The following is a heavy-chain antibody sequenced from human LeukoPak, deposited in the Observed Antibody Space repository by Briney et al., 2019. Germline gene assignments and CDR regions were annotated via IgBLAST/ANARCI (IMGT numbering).Heavy chain of an antibody. CDR2: ISAYNGNT. J-gene: IGHJ4*02. V-gene: IGHV1-18*01. Sequence: GSVKVSCKASGYTFTSYGISWVRQAPGQGLEWMGWISAYNGNTNYAQKLQGRVTMTTDTSTSTAYMELRSLRSDDTAVYYCVRQDYGDVVDYWGQGTLVTVSS. D-gene: IGHD4-17*01. CDR1: GYTFTSYG. CDR3: VRQDYGDVVDY.